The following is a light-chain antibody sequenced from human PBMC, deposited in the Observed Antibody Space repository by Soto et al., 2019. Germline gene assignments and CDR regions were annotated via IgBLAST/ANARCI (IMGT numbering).Light chain of an antibody. J-gene: IGKJ1*01. V-gene: IGKV1-27*01. Sequence: DFQMTQSPYSLSASVGDRVTITCRASQGISIYLAWYQQKPGKAPKLLIYAASTLQSGVPSRFSGSGSGTYFTLTISSLQPEDVATYYCQKYDNVLWTFGQGTKVEIK. CDR1: QGISIY. CDR3: QKYDNVLWT. CDR2: AAS.